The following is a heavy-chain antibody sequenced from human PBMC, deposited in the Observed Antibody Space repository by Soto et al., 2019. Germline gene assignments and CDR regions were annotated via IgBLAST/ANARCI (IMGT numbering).Heavy chain of an antibody. D-gene: IGHD3-10*01. CDR2: IYHSGST. CDR1: GGSISSGGYS. V-gene: IGHV4-30-2*01. CDR3: ARASGSGSRPFDY. Sequence: SETLSLTCAVSGGSISSGGYSWSWIRQPPGKGLEWIGYIYHSGSTYYNPSLKSRVTISVDRSKNQFSLKLSSVTAADTAVYYCARASGSGSRPFDYWGQGTLVTVSS. J-gene: IGHJ4*02.